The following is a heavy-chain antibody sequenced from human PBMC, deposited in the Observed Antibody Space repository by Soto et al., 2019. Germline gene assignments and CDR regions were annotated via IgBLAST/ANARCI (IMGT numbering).Heavy chain of an antibody. CDR1: GGTFSRDV. J-gene: IGHJ4*02. V-gene: IGHV1-69*12. D-gene: IGHD2-21*01. CDR2: IIPVFATT. CDR3: ARDLSTHGLDS. Sequence: VQLVQSGAEVKKPGSSVRVSCKASGGTFSRDVMTWVRQAPGQGLEWMGEIIPVFATTNYAQNFQGRVTFTADESTSTVYMELSGLRYEDTAMYYCARDLSTHGLDSWGQGTLVTVSS.